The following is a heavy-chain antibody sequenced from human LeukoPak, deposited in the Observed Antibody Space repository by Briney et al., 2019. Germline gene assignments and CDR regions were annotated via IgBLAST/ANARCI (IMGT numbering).Heavy chain of an antibody. J-gene: IGHJ4*02. Sequence: GGSLRLSCAASGFTVSSNYMSWVRQAPGKGLEWVSVIYSGGSTYYADSVKGRFTISRDNSKNTLYLQMNSLRAEDMAVYYCARGYGDYDYFDYWGQGTLVTVSS. CDR1: GFTVSSNY. CDR3: ARGYGDYDYFDY. CDR2: IYSGGST. D-gene: IGHD4-17*01. V-gene: IGHV3-53*01.